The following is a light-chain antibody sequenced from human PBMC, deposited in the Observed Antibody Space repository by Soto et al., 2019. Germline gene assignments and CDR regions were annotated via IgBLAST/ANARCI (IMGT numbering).Light chain of an antibody. CDR1: QSVSSN. CDR3: QQYKNWRPWT. J-gene: IGKJ1*01. CDR2: GAS. Sequence: EIVMTQSPATLSVSPGERATLSCRASQSVSSNLAWYQRKPGQAPRLLIYGASTRATGIPARFSGSGSGTEFTLTISSLQSENFAVYYRQQYKNWRPWTLGQGKKVEIK. V-gene: IGKV3-15*01.